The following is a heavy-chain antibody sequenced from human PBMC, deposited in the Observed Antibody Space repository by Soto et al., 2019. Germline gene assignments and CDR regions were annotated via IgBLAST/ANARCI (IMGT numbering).Heavy chain of an antibody. J-gene: IGHJ4*02. Sequence: SETLSLTCAVSGGSISSGGYSWSWIRQPPGKGLEWIGYIYHSGSTYYNPSLKSRVTISVDRSKNQFSLKLSSVTAADTAVYYCARALGIAARPGHPSYYFDYWGQGTLVTVSS. V-gene: IGHV4-30-2*01. D-gene: IGHD6-6*01. CDR2: IYHSGST. CDR3: ARALGIAARPGHPSYYFDY. CDR1: GGSISSGGYS.